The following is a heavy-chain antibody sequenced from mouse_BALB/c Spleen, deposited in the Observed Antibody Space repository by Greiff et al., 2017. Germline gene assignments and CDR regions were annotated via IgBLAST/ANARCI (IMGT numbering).Heavy chain of an antibody. Sequence: EVMLVESGGGLVKLGGSLKLSCAASGFTFSSYYMSWVRQTPEKRLELVAAINSNGGSTYYPDTVKGRFTISRDNAKNTLYLQMSSLKSEDTALYYCARRGYGYDGYYAMDDWGQGTSVTVSS. D-gene: IGHD2-2*01. J-gene: IGHJ4*01. CDR2: INSNGGST. V-gene: IGHV5-6-2*01. CDR3: ARRGYGYDGYYAMDD. CDR1: GFTFSSYY.